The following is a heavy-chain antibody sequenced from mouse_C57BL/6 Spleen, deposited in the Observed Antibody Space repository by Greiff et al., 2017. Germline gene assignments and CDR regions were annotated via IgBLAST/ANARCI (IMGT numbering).Heavy chain of an antibody. Sequence: QVQLQQPGAELVMPGASVKLSCKASGYTFTSYWMHWVKQRPGQGLEWIGEIDPSDSYTNYNQKFKGKSTLTVDKSSSTAYMQLSSLTSEDSAVYDCARTEDGYSHHWYFDVWGKGTTVTVSA. CDR2: IDPSDSYT. CDR1: GYTFTSYW. D-gene: IGHD2-3*01. CDR3: ARTEDGYSHHWYFDV. J-gene: IGHJ1*03. V-gene: IGHV1-69*01.